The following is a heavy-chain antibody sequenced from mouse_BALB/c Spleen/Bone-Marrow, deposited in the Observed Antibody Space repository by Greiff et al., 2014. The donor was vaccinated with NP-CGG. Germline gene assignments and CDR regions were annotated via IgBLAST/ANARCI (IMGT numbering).Heavy chain of an antibody. J-gene: IGHJ4*01. Sequence: EVQLQQSGVELVRSGASVKLSCTASGFNIKDYYMHWVKQRPEQGLEWIGWIDPENGDTEYAPKFQGKATMTADTSSNTAYLQLSSLTSEDTAVYYCNARYYYAMDYWGQGTSVTVSS. V-gene: IGHV14-4*02. CDR3: NARYYYAMDY. CDR2: IDPENGDT. CDR1: GFNIKDYY.